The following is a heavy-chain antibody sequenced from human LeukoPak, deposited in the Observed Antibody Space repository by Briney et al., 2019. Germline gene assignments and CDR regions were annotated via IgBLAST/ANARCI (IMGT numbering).Heavy chain of an antibody. CDR2: ISSSSSYI. CDR1: GFTFSSYS. D-gene: IGHD2-2*01. J-gene: IGHJ5*02. CDR3: ARTGREYQLLWWFDP. Sequence: GGSLRLSCAASGFTFSSYSMNWVRQAPGKGLEWVSSISSSSSYIYYADSVKGRFTISRDNAKNPLYLQMNSLRAEDTAVYYCARTGREYQLLWWFDPWGQGTLVTVSS. V-gene: IGHV3-21*01.